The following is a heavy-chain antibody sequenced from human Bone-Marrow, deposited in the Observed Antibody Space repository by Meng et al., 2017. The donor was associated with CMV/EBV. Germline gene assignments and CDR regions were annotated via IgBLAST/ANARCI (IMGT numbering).Heavy chain of an antibody. CDR2: IYHSGST. D-gene: IGHD5-12*01. CDR3: ARDWGGYSGYDRLVFDY. J-gene: IGHJ4*02. Sequence: SETLSFTCTVSGYSISSGYYWGWIRQPPGRGLEWIGSIYHSGSTYYHPSLKSRVTISVDTSKNQFSLKLSSVTAADPAVYYCARDWGGYSGYDRLVFDYWGQGTLVTVSS. V-gene: IGHV4-38-2*02. CDR1: GYSISSGYY.